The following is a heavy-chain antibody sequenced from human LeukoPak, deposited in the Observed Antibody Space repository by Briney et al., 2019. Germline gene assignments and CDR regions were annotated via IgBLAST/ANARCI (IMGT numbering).Heavy chain of an antibody. D-gene: IGHD1-26*01. CDR2: IKQDGSEK. J-gene: IGHJ4*02. CDR3: ARVRGYSGSYFYGYFDY. Sequence: GGSLRLSCAASGFTFSSYGMHWVRQAPGKGLEWVANIKQDGSEKYYVDSVKGRFTISRDNAKNSLYLQMNSLRAEDTAVFYCARVRGYSGSYFYGYFDYWGQGTLVTVSS. CDR1: GFTFSSYG. V-gene: IGHV3-7*03.